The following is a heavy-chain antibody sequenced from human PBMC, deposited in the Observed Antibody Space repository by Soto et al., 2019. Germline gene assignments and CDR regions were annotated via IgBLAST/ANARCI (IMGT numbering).Heavy chain of an antibody. V-gene: IGHV4-34*01. CDR1: GGSFSGYY. CDR3: ARRMGSGSTGEVDN. CDR2: INHSGST. D-gene: IGHD3-16*01. Sequence: QVQLQQWGAGLLKPSETLSLTCAVYGGSFSGYYWSWIRQPPGKGLEWIGGINHSGSTNSNPSLKSRVTISVDTSKKWLSLKLSSVTAADTAVYYCARRMGSGSTGEVDNWGQGIMVTVSS. J-gene: IGHJ4*02.